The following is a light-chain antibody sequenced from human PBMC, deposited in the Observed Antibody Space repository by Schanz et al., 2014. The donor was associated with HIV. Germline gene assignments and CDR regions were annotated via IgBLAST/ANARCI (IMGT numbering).Light chain of an antibody. CDR3: ATWDATVDAVL. Sequence: QSVLTQPPSVSAAPGQKVTIACSGSAYNIGQNFVSWYQRLPGTAPKLLIYDNHERPSEIPDRFSASKTGTSATLDIFGLQSGDEAEYYCATWDATVDAVLFGGGTKVTVL. CDR1: AYNIGQNF. J-gene: IGLJ2*01. CDR2: DNH. V-gene: IGLV1-51*01.